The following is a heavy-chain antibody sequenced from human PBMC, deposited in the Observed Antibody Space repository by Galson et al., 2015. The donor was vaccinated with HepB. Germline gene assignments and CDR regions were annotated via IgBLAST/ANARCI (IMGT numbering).Heavy chain of an antibody. CDR1: GFTFSSYG. V-gene: IGHV3-30*03. D-gene: IGHD5-18*01. CDR2: ISYDGSNK. Sequence: SLRLSCAASGFTFSSYGMHWVRQAPGKGLEWVAVISYDGSNKYYADSVKGRFTISRDNSKNTLYLQMNSLRAEDTAVYYCARAAAAPRGYSYGHGGANDYWGQGTLVTVSS. J-gene: IGHJ4*02. CDR3: ARAAAAPRGYSYGHGGANDY.